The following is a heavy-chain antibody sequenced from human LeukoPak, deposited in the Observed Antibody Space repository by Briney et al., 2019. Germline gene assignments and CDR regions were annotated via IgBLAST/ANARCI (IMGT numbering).Heavy chain of an antibody. CDR3: ARGLPGNAHFLDY. Sequence: PGGSLRLSCAASGFTFNRRGMHWVRQAPGQGLEWMGWINPNSGGTNYAQKFQGRVTMTRDTSISTAYMELSRLRSDDTAVYYCARGLPGNAHFLDYWGQGTLVTVSS. CDR1: GFTFNRRG. CDR2: INPNSGGT. D-gene: IGHD1-1*01. J-gene: IGHJ4*02. V-gene: IGHV1-2*02.